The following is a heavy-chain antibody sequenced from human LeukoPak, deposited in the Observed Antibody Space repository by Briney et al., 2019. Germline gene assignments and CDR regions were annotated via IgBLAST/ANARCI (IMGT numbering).Heavy chain of an antibody. D-gene: IGHD6-19*01. CDR2: IYHSGST. CDR3: AREKYRVAGKPYNWFDP. J-gene: IGHJ5*02. CDR1: GYSISSGYY. V-gene: IGHV4-38-2*02. Sequence: SETLSLTCTVSGYSISSGYYWGWIRQPPGKGPEWIGSIYHSGSTYYNPSLKSRVTISVDTSKNQFSLKLSSVTAADTAVYYCAREKYRVAGKPYNWFDPWGQGTLVTVSS.